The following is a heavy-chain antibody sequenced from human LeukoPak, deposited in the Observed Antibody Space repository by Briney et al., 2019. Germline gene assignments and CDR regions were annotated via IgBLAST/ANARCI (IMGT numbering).Heavy chain of an antibody. D-gene: IGHD6-19*01. V-gene: IGHV1-2*02. J-gene: IGHJ5*02. CDR1: VYTFTGYH. CDR2: INSNTGGT. CDR3: ARDRPGYSSWFDP. Sequence: GASVKVSCKASVYTFTGYHIHWVRQAPGQGLEWMGWINSNTGGTNYAQKFQGRVTLTRDTSITTAYMEMISLRSDDTAVYYCARDRPGYSSWFDPWGQGTLVTVSS.